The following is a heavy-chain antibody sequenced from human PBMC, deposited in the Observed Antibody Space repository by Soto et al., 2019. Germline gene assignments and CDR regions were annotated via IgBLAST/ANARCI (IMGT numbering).Heavy chain of an antibody. J-gene: IGHJ4*02. D-gene: IGHD4-17*01. CDR2: LTGSGDST. CDR1: GFTFSSFA. CDR3: AKGTAVTTGDMAY. Sequence: EVPLLESGGGLVQPGGSLRLSCAASGFTFSSFAMTWVRQAPGKGLEWVSSLTGSGDSTYYADSVKGRFTISRDNSKNTLYLQMNSLRADDTALYYCAKGTAVTTGDMAYWGQGTLVTVSS. V-gene: IGHV3-23*01.